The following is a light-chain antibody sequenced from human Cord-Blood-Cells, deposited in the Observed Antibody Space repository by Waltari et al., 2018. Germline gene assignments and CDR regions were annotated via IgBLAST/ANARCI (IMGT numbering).Light chain of an antibody. CDR1: SSDVGSYNR. CDR2: EVS. Sequence: QSALTQPPSVSGSPGQSVTISCTGTSSDVGSYNRVSWYQQPPGPAPKLMISEVSNRPAGVPDRVSGSKSGNTASLTISGLQAEDEADYYCSSYTSSSTWVFGGGTKLTVL. V-gene: IGLV2-18*02. CDR3: SSYTSSSTWV. J-gene: IGLJ3*02.